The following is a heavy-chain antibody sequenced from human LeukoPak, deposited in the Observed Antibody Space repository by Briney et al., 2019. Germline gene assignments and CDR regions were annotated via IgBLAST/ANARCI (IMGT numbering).Heavy chain of an antibody. D-gene: IGHD3-10*01. CDR2: ISLNSGNT. J-gene: IGHJ4*02. V-gene: IGHV1-8*01. CDR3: ARDYYYGSGSYYGY. Sequence: ASVKLSRTPSGYTFSSYDINWVRSGTAQGLEWMGWISLNSGNTGHARKFQGRVTMTRNTSISTAYMELSSLRSEDTAVDCCARDYYYGSGSYYGYWGQGTLVTVSS. CDR1: GYTFSSYD.